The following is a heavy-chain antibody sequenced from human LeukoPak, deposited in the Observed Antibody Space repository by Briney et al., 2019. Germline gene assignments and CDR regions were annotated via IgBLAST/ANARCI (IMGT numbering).Heavy chain of an antibody. D-gene: IGHD6-19*01. CDR2: ICKSGTT. Sequence: SETLSLTCTVSGGSIGTNSDCWVWIRQPPGKGLEWIGTICKSGTTYYSPSLKSRVTISVDTSKNQFSLRLSSVTAADTAVYYCAKYASGLHGLDIWGQGTLVTVSS. J-gene: IGHJ3*02. CDR1: GGSIGTNSDC. CDR3: AKYASGLHGLDI. V-gene: IGHV4-39*01.